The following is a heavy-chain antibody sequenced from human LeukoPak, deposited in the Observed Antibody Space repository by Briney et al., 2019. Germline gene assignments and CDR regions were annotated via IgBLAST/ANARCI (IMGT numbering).Heavy chain of an antibody. J-gene: IGHJ4*02. V-gene: IGHV3-21*01. CDR3: ARGGTSTSCYPDY. CDR1: GFTFSSCS. D-gene: IGHD2-2*01. Sequence: GGPLRLSCAASGFTFSSCSMNWVRQAPGKGLEWVSSISSSSSYIYYADSVKGRFTISRDSAKNSLYLQMNSLRAEDTAVYYCARGGTSTSCYPDYWGQGTLVTVSS. CDR2: ISSSSSYI.